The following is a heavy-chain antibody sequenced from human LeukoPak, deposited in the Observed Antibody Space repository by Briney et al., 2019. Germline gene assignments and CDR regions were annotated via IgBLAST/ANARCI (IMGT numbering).Heavy chain of an antibody. CDR2: ITSSGSYI. Sequence: GGSLRLSCAASGFSFSTYSMNWVRQAPGKGLEWVSFITSSGSYIYYADSVKGRFTISRDNAKNSLFLQMNSLRAEDTAVYYCARAYSGYDYTSYQYYMDVWGKGTTVTVSS. J-gene: IGHJ6*03. D-gene: IGHD5-12*01. CDR3: ARAYSGYDYTSYQYYMDV. V-gene: IGHV3-21*01. CDR1: GFSFSTYS.